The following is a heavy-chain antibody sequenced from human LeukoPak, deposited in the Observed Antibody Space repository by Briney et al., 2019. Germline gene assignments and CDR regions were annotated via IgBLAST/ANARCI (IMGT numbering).Heavy chain of an antibody. CDR1: GFTFSSHA. CDR2: ISGSGGST. D-gene: IGHD3-10*01. V-gene: IGHV3-23*01. Sequence: GGPLRLSCAASGFTFSSHAMSWVRQAPGKGLEWVSAISGSGGSTYYADSVKGRFTISRDNSKNTLYLQMNSLRAEDTAVYYSAKALWFGELFIDYWGQGTLVTVSS. J-gene: IGHJ4*02. CDR3: AKALWFGELFIDY.